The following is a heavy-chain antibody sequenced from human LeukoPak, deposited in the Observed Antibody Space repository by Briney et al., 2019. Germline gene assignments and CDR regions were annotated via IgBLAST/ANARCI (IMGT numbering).Heavy chain of an antibody. J-gene: IGHJ4*02. CDR3: AKDWDWELLIFDY. CDR1: GFAFSTYG. CDR2: ISGSGGSK. V-gene: IGHV3-23*01. D-gene: IGHD1-26*01. Sequence: GGTLRLSCAASGFAFSTYGMSWVRQAPGKGLEWVSGISGSGGSKYYADSVKGRFTISRDNSKNKLYLQMNSLRAEDTAIYYCAKDWDWELLIFDYWGQGTLVTVSS.